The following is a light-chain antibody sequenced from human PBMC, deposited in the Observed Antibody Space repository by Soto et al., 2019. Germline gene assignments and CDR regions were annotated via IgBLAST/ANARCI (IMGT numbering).Light chain of an antibody. CDR2: EVS. CDR1: SSDVGGYNY. CDR3: SSYTSSSTLV. V-gene: IGLV2-14*01. Sequence: QSALTQPASVSGSPGKSITISCTGTSSDVGGYNYVSWYQQHPGKAPKLMIYEVSNRPSGVSNRLSGSKSGNTASLTISGLQAEDEADYYCSSYTSSSTLVFGGGTKLTVL. J-gene: IGLJ3*02.